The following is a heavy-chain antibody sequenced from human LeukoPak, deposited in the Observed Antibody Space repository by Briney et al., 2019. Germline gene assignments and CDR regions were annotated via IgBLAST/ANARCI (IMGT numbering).Heavy chain of an antibody. CDR1: GFTFTTAW. J-gene: IGHJ4*02. V-gene: IGHV3-69-1*01. D-gene: IGHD3-10*01. Sequence: GGSLRLSCAASGFTFTTAWMSWVRQALGQGLEWVSSISSSSYIYYADSVEGRFTISRDNAKNSLYLQMNSLRAEDTAVYYCARGLYGSGSYPSPFDYWGQGTLVTVSS. CDR3: ARGLYGSGSYPSPFDY. CDR2: ISSSSYI.